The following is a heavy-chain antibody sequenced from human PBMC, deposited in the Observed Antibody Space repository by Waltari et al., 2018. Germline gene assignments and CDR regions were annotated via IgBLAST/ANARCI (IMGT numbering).Heavy chain of an antibody. CDR2: ISNTGNTI. CDR1: GLPFRDYS. D-gene: IGHD4-4*01. J-gene: IGHJ4*02. CDR3: AREYGLRGTTLTTGY. Sequence: HVQLVASGGDLVTPGGSLRLSCTASGLPFRDYSMPWVRQAPGKGLEWISCISNTGNTIYSAESVRGRFFISRDNAQNSLFLQMNSLSAEETAVYYCAREYGLRGTTLTTGYWGQGTLVTVSS. V-gene: IGHV3-11*01.